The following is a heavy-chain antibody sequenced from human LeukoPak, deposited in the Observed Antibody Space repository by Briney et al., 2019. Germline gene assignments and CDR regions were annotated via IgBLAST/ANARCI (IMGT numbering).Heavy chain of an antibody. V-gene: IGHV3-30*02. CDR2: IWSDGKNA. CDR3: GKDPGATARGFHLDV. D-gene: IGHD1-1*01. CDR1: GFIFSDYG. Sequence: PGGSLRLSCEVSGFIFSDYGMHWVRQAPGKGLEWVSFIWSDGKNAFYSDSAKGRFTISRDNFRNTLHLQMDSPRLDDSGVYYCGKDPGATARGFHLDVWGKGTTVAVST. J-gene: IGHJ6*04.